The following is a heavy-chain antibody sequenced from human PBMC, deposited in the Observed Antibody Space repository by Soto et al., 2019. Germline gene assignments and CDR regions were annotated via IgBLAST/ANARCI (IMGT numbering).Heavy chain of an antibody. CDR3: ARGGHVLVVTAALDY. V-gene: IGHV1-46*01. J-gene: IGHJ4*02. D-gene: IGHD2-21*02. Sequence: QVQLMQSGAEVKKPGASVKVSCKASGDTFSDYYIHWVRQAPGQWLEWMGTVNPSGGHTTYSQHFLGRVTMTWDTSTSTLHMELSSLTSEETAVYYCARGGHVLVVTAALDYWGQGTLVTVSS. CDR1: GDTFSDYY. CDR2: VNPSGGHT.